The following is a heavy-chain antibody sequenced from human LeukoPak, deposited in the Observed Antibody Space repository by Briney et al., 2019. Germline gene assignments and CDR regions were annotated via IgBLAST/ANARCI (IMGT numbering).Heavy chain of an antibody. CDR3: AREPGAAMVVGGFDY. Sequence: SETLSLTCTVSGGSLSSYYWSWLRQPPGKGLEWIGEINHSGSTNYNPSLMSGVTISVDTSKNQYSLILTSVPAADTAVYYCAREPGAAMVVGGFDYWGEGTLVTVSS. CDR2: INHSGST. V-gene: IGHV4-34*01. J-gene: IGHJ4*02. CDR1: GGSLSSYY. D-gene: IGHD5-18*01.